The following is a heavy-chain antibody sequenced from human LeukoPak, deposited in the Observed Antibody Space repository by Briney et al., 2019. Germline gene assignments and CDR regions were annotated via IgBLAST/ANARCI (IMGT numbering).Heavy chain of an antibody. V-gene: IGHV3-15*01. CDR1: GFTFDIAW. J-gene: IGHJ3*02. CDR2: IKSKNDGATT. Sequence: PGGSLRLSCAVSGFTFDIAWMNWVRQAPGEGLEWVGRIKSKNDGATTDYAAPVRGRFTISRDDSKNTLYLQMNSLKTEDTAEYYCTTGAGDRGTFDAFDIWGQGTMVTVSS. D-gene: IGHD1-14*01. CDR3: TTGAGDRGTFDAFDI.